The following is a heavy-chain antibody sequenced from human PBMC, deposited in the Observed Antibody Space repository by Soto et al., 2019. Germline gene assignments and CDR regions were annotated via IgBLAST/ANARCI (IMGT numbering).Heavy chain of an antibody. CDR3: ARDNVVTAKFDY. D-gene: IGHD2-21*02. J-gene: IGHJ4*02. CDR2: ISYDGSNT. V-gene: IGHV3-30-3*01. CDR1: GFTFSSYA. Sequence: QVQLVESGGGVVQPGRSLRLSCAASGFTFSSYAMHWVRQAPGKGLEWVAVISYDGSNTYYADSVKGRFTISRDNSKNALYLQMNSLRAEDTAVYYCARDNVVTAKFDYWGQGTLVTVSS.